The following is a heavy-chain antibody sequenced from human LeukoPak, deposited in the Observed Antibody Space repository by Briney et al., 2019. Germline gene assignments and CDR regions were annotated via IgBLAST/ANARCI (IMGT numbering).Heavy chain of an antibody. CDR3: AKDSDDSTTWFGVDS. J-gene: IGHJ4*02. Sequence: GGSLRLSCAASGFTFSSYAMHWVRQAPGKGLEWVSVVSPNSRTTYYADSVMGRFTISRDNSKDTLYLNMNSLRPDDTAIYYCAKDSDDSTTWFGVDSWGQGTLVTVSS. CDR2: VSPNSRTT. V-gene: IGHV3-23*01. CDR1: GFTFSSYA. D-gene: IGHD2/OR15-2a*01.